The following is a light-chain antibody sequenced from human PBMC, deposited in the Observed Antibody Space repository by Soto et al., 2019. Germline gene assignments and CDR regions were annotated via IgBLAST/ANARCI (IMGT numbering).Light chain of an antibody. J-gene: IGLJ2*01. Sequence: SYELTQTPSVSVAPGQTARITCGENNIGTKSVHWYQQRPGQAPVLVVYDSSDRPSGIPERFSGSNSEKTATLTISRVEAGDEADYFCQVWDTSDHVFGGGTKLTVL. CDR2: DSS. V-gene: IGLV3-21*02. CDR3: QVWDTSDHV. CDR1: NIGTKS.